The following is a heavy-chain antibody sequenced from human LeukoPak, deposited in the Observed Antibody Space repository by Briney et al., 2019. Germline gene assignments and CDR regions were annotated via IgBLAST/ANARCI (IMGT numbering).Heavy chain of an antibody. J-gene: IGHJ6*02. CDR2: IGNSGDRT. V-gene: IGHV3-23*01. Sequence: PGGSLRLSCAASGFTFSSYAMSWVRQAPGKGPEWVSGIGNSGDRTFYADPVKGRFTISRDNSKNMLYLQMNSLRVEDTALYYCAKGGVWGQGIAVTVSS. CDR3: AKGGV. CDR1: GFTFSSYA.